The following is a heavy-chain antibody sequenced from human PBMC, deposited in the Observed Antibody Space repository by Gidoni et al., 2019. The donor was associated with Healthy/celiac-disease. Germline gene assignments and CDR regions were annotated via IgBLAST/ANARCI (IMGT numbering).Heavy chain of an antibody. Sequence: QVQLVQSGAEVKKPGSSVKVFCKASGGTFSSYVISWVRQAPGQGLEWMGGILPIFDTGTYAQNFQGRVTITADESTSTAYMELSSLRSEDTAVYYCARSGVGDYYDSSGYDRYFDYWGQGTLVTVSS. V-gene: IGHV1-69*01. CDR3: ARSGVGDYYDSSGYDRYFDY. CDR1: GGTFSSYV. D-gene: IGHD3-22*01. CDR2: ILPIFDTG. J-gene: IGHJ4*02.